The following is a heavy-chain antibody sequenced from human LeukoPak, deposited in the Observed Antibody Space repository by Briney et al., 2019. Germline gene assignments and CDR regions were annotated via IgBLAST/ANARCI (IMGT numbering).Heavy chain of an antibody. Sequence: GGSLRLSCAASGFTFSSYAMHWVRRAPGKGLEWVAVISYDGSNKYYADSVKGRFTISRDNSKNTLYLQMNSLRAEDTAVYYCARPLGEYYYYYGMDVWGQGTTVTVSS. CDR3: ARPLGEYYYYYGMDV. J-gene: IGHJ6*02. D-gene: IGHD3-3*02. V-gene: IGHV3-30-3*01. CDR2: ISYDGSNK. CDR1: GFTFSSYA.